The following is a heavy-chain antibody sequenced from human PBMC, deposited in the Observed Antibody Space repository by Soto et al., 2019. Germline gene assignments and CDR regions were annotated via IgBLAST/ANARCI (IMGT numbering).Heavy chain of an antibody. CDR3: NTYTASWGGHNPL. V-gene: IGHV3-15*07. J-gene: IGHJ4*02. D-gene: IGHD2-2*02. CDR1: GFSITHTW. CDR2: VKSKADGGTA. Sequence: EVQLVESGGGLVQPGGSLRLSCAASGFSITHTWMHWVRQAPGTVLEWVGRVKSKADGGTADYAAPVKGRFTVSRDDSKNTQYLQMHSLKMEDTVVYYCNTYTASWGGHNPLWGQGTLVTVSS.